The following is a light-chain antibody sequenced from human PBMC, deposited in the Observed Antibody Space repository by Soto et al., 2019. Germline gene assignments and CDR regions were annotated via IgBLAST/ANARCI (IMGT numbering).Light chain of an antibody. CDR2: DVN. CDR1: SSDVGGFNS. Sequence: QSALTQPRSVSGSPGQSVTISCTGTSSDVGGFNSVSWYQQHPGKAPKLMIYDVNKRPSGVPDRFSGSKSGSTASLTISGLQAEDEADYYCCSYAGSDSDAFATGTKLTVL. V-gene: IGLV2-11*01. J-gene: IGLJ1*01. CDR3: CSYAGSDSDA.